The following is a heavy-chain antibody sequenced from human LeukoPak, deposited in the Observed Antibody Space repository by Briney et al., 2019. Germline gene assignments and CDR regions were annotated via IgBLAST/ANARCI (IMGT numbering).Heavy chain of an antibody. J-gene: IGHJ4*02. CDR2: IYSGGFT. D-gene: IGHD6-6*01. CDR1: GFTVSSSY. V-gene: IGHV3-66*01. CDR3: AGITKYYFDY. Sequence: PGGSLRLSCAASGFTVSSSYMSWVRQAPGKGLEWVSVIYSGGFTNYADSVKGRFTISRDNSNNTLSLQMNSLRAEDTAVYYCAGITKYYFDYWGQGTLVTVSS.